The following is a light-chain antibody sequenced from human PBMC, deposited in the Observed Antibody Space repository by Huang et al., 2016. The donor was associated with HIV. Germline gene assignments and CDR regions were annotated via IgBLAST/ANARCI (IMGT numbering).Light chain of an antibody. CDR1: QSVNSY. J-gene: IGKJ5*01. Sequence: ETVLTQSPATLSLSPGERATLSCRASQSVNSYLAVYQQKPGQTPSLLIYDASNRSTGIPARFSGSGSWTDVTLTISSLEPEDFAVYYCQQRKYWPPITFGQGTRLEIK. V-gene: IGKV3-11*01. CDR2: DAS. CDR3: QQRKYWPPIT.